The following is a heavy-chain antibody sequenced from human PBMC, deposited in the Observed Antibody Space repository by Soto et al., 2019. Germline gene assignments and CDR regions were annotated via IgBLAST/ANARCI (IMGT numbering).Heavy chain of an antibody. D-gene: IGHD2-8*01. Sequence: PXGSLRLSFVVCGFSFSEYQFNWVGQAPGKGLEWVSYIGRGGDPIYDAHSVKGRFTISRDDDKNTLYLEMNSLRVEDTAIYYCPRAQGPMYYAMDAWAQGTTVTVPS. CDR1: GFSFSEYQ. V-gene: IGHV3-48*03. CDR2: IGRGGDPI. J-gene: IGHJ6*02. CDR3: PRAQGPMYYAMDA.